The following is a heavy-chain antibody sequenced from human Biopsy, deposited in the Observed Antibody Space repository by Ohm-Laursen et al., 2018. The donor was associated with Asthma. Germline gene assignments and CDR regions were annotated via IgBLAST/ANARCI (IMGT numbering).Heavy chain of an antibody. Sequence: TLSLTCIVSGVSIRSYYWTWIRQPQGKGLEWIGNIHYSGSTYSNPSLKSRVPISVETSKKQISLRLSSVIAADTAVYYCAGFCSGGNCPDHWGQGTLVTVSS. V-gene: IGHV4-59*01. D-gene: IGHD2-15*01. CDR1: GVSIRSYY. J-gene: IGHJ4*02. CDR2: IHYSGST. CDR3: AGFCSGGNCPDH.